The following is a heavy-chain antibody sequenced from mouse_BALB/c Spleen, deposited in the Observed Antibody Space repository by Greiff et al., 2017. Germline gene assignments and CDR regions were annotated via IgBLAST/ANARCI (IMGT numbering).Heavy chain of an antibody. Sequence: VKLMESGAELVKPGASVKLSCKASGYTFTSYYMYWVKQRPGQGLEWIGEINPSNGGTNFNEKFKSKATLTVDKSSSTAYMQLSSLTSEDSAVYYCTTYYGNYYYDAMDYWGQGTSVTVSS. J-gene: IGHJ4*01. V-gene: IGHV1S81*02. D-gene: IGHD2-10*01. CDR2: INPSNGGT. CDR3: TTYYGNYYYDAMDY. CDR1: GYTFTSYY.